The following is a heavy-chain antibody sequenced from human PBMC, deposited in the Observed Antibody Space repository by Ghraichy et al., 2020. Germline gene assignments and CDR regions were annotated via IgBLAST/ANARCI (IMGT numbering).Heavy chain of an antibody. V-gene: IGHV3-21*01. J-gene: IGHJ6*02. CDR2: ISDSSSYI. Sequence: GGSLRLSCAASGFTFSSYSMNWVRQAPGKGLEWVSSISDSSSYIYYADSVKGRFTISRDNAENSLYLQMNSLRVEDMAVYYCAREYSNYYGMDVWGQGTTVTVSS. D-gene: IGHD4-11*01. CDR1: GFTFSSYS. CDR3: AREYSNYYGMDV.